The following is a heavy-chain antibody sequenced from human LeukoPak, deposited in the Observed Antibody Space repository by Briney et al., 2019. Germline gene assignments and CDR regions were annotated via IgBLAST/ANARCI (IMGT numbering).Heavy chain of an antibody. CDR1: GYTFTGYY. CDR2: INTNTGNP. V-gene: IGHV7-4-1*02. Sequence: ASVKVSCKASGYTFTGYYMHWVRQAPGQGLEWMGWINTNTGNPTYAQGFTGRFVFSLDTSVSTAYLQISSLKAEDTAVYYCARGGWPIAAAGPGWFDPWGQGTLVTVSS. D-gene: IGHD6-13*01. J-gene: IGHJ5*02. CDR3: ARGGWPIAAAGPGWFDP.